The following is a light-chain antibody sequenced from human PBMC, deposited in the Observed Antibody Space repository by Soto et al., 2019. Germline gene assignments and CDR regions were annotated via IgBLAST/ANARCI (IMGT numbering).Light chain of an antibody. CDR1: QSISTF. CDR2: GAS. Sequence: DIQMTQSPSSLSASVGDRVTITCRASQSISTFLNWYQQKPGKAPELLIFGASSLQSGVPSRFSGSTSVTDFTLTISNLQLEDFATYFCQQGYSIPLTVGGGTKVEIK. CDR3: QQGYSIPLT. J-gene: IGKJ4*01. V-gene: IGKV1-39*01.